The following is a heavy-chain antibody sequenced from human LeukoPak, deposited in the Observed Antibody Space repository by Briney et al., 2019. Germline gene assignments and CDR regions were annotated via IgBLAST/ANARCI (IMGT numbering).Heavy chain of an antibody. D-gene: IGHD2-15*01. CDR2: INPNSGGT. V-gene: IGHV1-2*02. J-gene: IGHJ4*02. CDR3: ARGGAGGVVVVAAKYFDY. Sequence: ASVKVSCKASGYTFTSYYGISWVRQAPGQGLEWMGWINPNSGGTNYAQKFQGRVTMTRDTSISTAYMELSRLRSDDTAVYYCARGGAGGVVVVAAKYFDYWGQGTLVTVSS. CDR1: GYTFTSYY.